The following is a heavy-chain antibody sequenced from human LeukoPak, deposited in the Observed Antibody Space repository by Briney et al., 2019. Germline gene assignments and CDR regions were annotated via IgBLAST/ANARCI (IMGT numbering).Heavy chain of an antibody. CDR2: IYHSGST. J-gene: IGHJ4*02. D-gene: IGHD4-11*01. CDR3: ARGSDYSVDY. CDR1: GYSISSGYY. Sequence: PSETLSLTCTVSGYSISSGYYWGWIRQPPGKGLEWIGSIYHSGSTYYNPSLKSRVTISVETSKNQFSLKLNSVTAADPAVYYCARGSDYSVDYWGQGTQVTVSS. V-gene: IGHV4-38-2*02.